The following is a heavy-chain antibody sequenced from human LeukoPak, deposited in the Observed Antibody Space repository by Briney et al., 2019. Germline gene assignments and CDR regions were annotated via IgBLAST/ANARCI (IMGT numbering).Heavy chain of an antibody. D-gene: IGHD5-12*01. Sequence: GASVKVSCKASGYTFSGFYIHWVRQAPRQGLEWMGWINPNSGVTNYAQKLQGRVTITRDTSIDTAYMQLSRLRSDDTAVYYCAKDRYGDYEAPFHYYMDAWGRGTTVTVSS. CDR3: AKDRYGDYEAPFHYYMDA. CDR2: INPNSGVT. CDR1: GYTFSGFY. V-gene: IGHV1-2*02. J-gene: IGHJ6*03.